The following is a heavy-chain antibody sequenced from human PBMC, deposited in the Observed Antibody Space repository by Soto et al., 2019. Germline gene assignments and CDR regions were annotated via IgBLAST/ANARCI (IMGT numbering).Heavy chain of an antibody. J-gene: IGHJ6*02. CDR2: INAGNGNT. CDR3: ARGPGGDFWSGYYHYYYGMDV. D-gene: IGHD3-3*01. Sequence: ASVKVSCKASGYTFTSYAMHWVRQAPGQRLEWMGWINAGNGNTKYSQKFQGRVTITRDTSASTAYMELSSLRPEDTAVYYCARGPGGDFWSGYYHYYYGMDVWGQGTTVTVSS. V-gene: IGHV1-3*01. CDR1: GYTFTSYA.